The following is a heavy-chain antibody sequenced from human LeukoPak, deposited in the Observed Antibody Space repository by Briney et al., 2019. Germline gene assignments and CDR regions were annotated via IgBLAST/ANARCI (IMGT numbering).Heavy chain of an antibody. J-gene: IGHJ6*03. CDR1: DDSITLYY. Sequence: PSETLSLTCSVSDDSITLYYWIWIAQPPGKALEWIGYVDHSGSTKFNPSLNGRDSICRDTSNTVFSLRLRSVTAADTAVHFCARRRVSSSTWYSTYYYFFYMDLWGKGTTVTVSS. CDR2: VDHSGST. V-gene: IGHV4-59*01. D-gene: IGHD4-11*01. CDR3: ARRRVSSSTWYSTYYYFFYMDL.